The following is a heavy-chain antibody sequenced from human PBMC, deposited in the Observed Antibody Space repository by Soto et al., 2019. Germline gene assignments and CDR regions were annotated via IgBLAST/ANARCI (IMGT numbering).Heavy chain of an antibody. D-gene: IGHD6-19*01. V-gene: IGHV3-72*01. Sequence: EVQLVESGGGLVQPGGSPRLSCAASGLIFSDYHMDWVRQAPGKGLEWVGRIRRKANSYTTEYAASLKGRFTISREDSKNSLYLQMNSLKSEDTAVYYCAMLGGWSGGSSGMDVWGQGTTVTVS. J-gene: IGHJ6*02. CDR3: AMLGGWSGGSSGMDV. CDR2: IRRKANSYTT. CDR1: GLIFSDYH.